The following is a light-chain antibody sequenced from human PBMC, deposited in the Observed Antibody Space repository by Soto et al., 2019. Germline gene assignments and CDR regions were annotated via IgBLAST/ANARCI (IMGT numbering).Light chain of an antibody. Sequence: EILMTQSPATLSVSPGERATLSCRASQSVSSNLAWYQQKPGQAPRLLIYGASTRATGIPSRFSGSGSGTDFTLTISSLQPEDFATYYCQQSYSTLWTFGQGTKVDIK. CDR2: GAS. CDR3: QQSYSTLWT. V-gene: IGKV3-15*01. J-gene: IGKJ1*01. CDR1: QSVSSN.